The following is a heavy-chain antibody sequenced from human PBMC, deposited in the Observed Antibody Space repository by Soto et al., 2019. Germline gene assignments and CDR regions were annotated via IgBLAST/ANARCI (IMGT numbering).Heavy chain of an antibody. D-gene: IGHD2-8*01. CDR1: SYSIGRGFF. J-gene: IGHJ5*02. CDR3: ARDTKRLDL. CDR2: IYHTGDT. V-gene: IGHV4-38-2*02. Sequence: KTSETLSLTSVVPSYSIGRGFFWSWIRQPPGKGLEWVGSIYHTGDTHYNPSLRSQVSMSVDTSKNHFSLRLTYLPAADTAVYLCARDTKRLDLWGQGILVTVS.